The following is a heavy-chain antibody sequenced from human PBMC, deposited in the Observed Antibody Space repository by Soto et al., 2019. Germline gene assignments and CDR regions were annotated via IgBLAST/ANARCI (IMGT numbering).Heavy chain of an antibody. J-gene: IGHJ4*02. V-gene: IGHV3-23*01. CDR3: ARDQIGYGRFDY. CDR1: GFTFTSYV. D-gene: IGHD5-18*01. Sequence: PGGSLRLSCAASGFTFTSYVMNWVRQAPGKGLEWVSAVNGAGTTYYTDSVKGRFTISRDNSKNTLYLQTSSLRAEDTGVYFCARDQIGYGRFDYWGQGTQVTVS. CDR2: VNGAGTT.